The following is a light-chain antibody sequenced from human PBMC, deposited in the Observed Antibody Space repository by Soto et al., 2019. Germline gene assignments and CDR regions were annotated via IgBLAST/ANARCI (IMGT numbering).Light chain of an antibody. Sequence: QSALTQPPSASGSPGQSVAISCTGTSSDVGGYNYVSWYQQHPGKAPKLMIYEVSNRPSGVSNRFSGSKSGNTASLTISGLQAEDEADYYCSSYTSSSTSHVVFGGGTKVTVL. J-gene: IGLJ2*01. CDR3: SSYTSSSTSHVV. CDR2: EVS. CDR1: SSDVGGYNY. V-gene: IGLV2-14*01.